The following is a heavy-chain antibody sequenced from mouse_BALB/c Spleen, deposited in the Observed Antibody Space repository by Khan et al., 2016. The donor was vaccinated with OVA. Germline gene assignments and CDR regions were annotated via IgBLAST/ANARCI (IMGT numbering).Heavy chain of an antibody. CDR2: IYPGNSDT. D-gene: IGHD1-3*01. J-gene: IGHJ3*01. CDR3: TRKQTGSWFVY. V-gene: IGHV1-5*01. Sequence: VQLQQSGTVLARPGASVKMSCKASGYSFSTYWIHWVKQRPGQGLEWIGGIYPGNSDTAFNQKFKDKAKLTAVTSASTAYMDLSSLTNEDSAVYCCTRKQTGSWFVYWGQGTLVTVSA. CDR1: GYSFSTYW.